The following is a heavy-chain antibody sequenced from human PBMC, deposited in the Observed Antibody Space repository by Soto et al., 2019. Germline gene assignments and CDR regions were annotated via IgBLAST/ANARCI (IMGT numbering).Heavy chain of an antibody. Sequence: EVQLLESGGGVVQPGGSLRLSCAASGFTFSAYAMSWVRQAPGKGLQWVSGVGGSDTDKHYADSVRGRFTVSRDKSKNTLYLQMNSLRADDTAVYYCAKDATAVNGVWDPFDMWGKGTEVTVSS. J-gene: IGHJ3*02. CDR1: GFTFSAYA. CDR3: AKDATAVNGVWDPFDM. V-gene: IGHV3-23*01. CDR2: VGGSDTDK. D-gene: IGHD2-8*01.